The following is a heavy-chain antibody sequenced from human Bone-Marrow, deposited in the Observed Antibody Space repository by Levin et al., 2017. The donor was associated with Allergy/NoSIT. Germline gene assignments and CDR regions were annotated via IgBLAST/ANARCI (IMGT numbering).Heavy chain of an antibody. D-gene: IGHD4-17*01. CDR3: ANDRNNGDLDF. CDR2: IDSDGTST. V-gene: IGHV3-74*01. CDR1: GFTFSSYW. J-gene: IGHJ4*02. Sequence: PGGSLRLSCAASGFTFSSYWMHWVRQAPGKGLVWVSHIDSDGTSTRYAASVKGRFTISRDNAKNTLYLQMNSLRAEDTAVYYCANDRNNGDLDFWGQGTLVTVSS.